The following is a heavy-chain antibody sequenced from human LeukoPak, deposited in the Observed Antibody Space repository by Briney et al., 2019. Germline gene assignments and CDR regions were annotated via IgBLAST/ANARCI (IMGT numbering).Heavy chain of an antibody. CDR3: ASEGDGYNYFDY. V-gene: IGHV1-46*01. Sequence: GASVKVSFKASGYTFTSYYMHWVRQAPGQGLEWMGIINPSGGSTSYAQKFQGRVTMTRDTSTSTVYMELSSLRSEDTAVYYCASEGDGYNYFDYWGQGTLVTVSS. CDR1: GYTFTSYY. J-gene: IGHJ4*02. D-gene: IGHD5-24*01. CDR2: INPSGGST.